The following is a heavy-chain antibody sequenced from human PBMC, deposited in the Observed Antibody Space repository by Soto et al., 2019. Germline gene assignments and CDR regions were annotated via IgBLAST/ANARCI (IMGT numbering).Heavy chain of an antibody. CDR3: ARESCSGGSCKYGMDV. CDR1: GGSISSGGYY. V-gene: IGHV4-31*03. D-gene: IGHD2-15*01. Sequence: QVQLQESGPGLVKPSQTLSLTCTVSGGSISSGGYYWSWIRQHPGKGLEWIGYIYYSGSTYYNPSLKSRVTISVDTSKNQFSLKLSSVTAADTAVYYCARESCSGGSCKYGMDVWGQGTTVTVSS. J-gene: IGHJ6*02. CDR2: IYYSGST.